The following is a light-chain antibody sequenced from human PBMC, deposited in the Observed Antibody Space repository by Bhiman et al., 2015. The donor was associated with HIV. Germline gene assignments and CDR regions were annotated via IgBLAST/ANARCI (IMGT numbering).Light chain of an antibody. CDR3: SSYTSSLSYV. CDR2: DVS. V-gene: IGLV2-14*03. J-gene: IGLJ1*01. Sequence: QSALTQPASVSGSPGQSITISCTGTSSDVGGYNYVSWYQQHPGKAPKLLIYDVSNRPSGVSNRFSGSKSGNTASLTISGLQAEDEADYYCSSYTSSLSYVFGIGTNVTVL. CDR1: SSDVGGYNY.